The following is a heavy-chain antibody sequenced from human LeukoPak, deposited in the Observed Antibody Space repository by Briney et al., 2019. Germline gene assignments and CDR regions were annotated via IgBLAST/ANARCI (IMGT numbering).Heavy chain of an antibody. Sequence: GGSLRLSCAASGFTFSTYGIHWARQAPGKGLEWVAFIRYDGSNKYYADSVKGRFTISRDNSKNTLYLQMNSLRAEDTAVYYCAKDRQGPAAGNIITIFGVVISGFDYWGQGTLVTVSS. V-gene: IGHV3-30*02. CDR3: AKDRQGPAAGNIITIFGVVISGFDY. J-gene: IGHJ4*02. CDR1: GFTFSTYG. D-gene: IGHD3-3*01. CDR2: IRYDGSNK.